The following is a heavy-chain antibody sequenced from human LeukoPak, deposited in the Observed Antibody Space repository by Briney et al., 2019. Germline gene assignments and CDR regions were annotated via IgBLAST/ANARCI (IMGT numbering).Heavy chain of an antibody. CDR3: ARQEYQVLEVPYWFDP. CDR1: GGSISSSSYY. D-gene: IGHD2-2*01. CDR2: IYYSGST. J-gene: IGHJ5*02. Sequence: SETLSLTCTVSGGSISSSSYYWGWIRQPPGKGLEWIGSIYYSGSTYYNPSLKSRVTISVDTSKNHFSLKLTSVTAADTAVYYCARQEYQVLEVPYWFDPWGQGTLVTVSS. V-gene: IGHV4-39*01.